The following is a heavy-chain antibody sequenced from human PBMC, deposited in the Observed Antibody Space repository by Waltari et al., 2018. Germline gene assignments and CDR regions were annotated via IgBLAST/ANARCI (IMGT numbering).Heavy chain of an antibody. V-gene: IGHV3-33*01. CDR1: GFTFGNHG. CDR2: IWYDGSNK. J-gene: IGHJ3*02. CDR3: ARGDGGSGLGASDI. Sequence: QVQLVASGGGVVQSGRSLSLSCVGSGFTFGNHGMNWVRQAPGKGLEWVAGIWYDGSNKNYVDSVKGRFTISRDNSKNTLYLEMNSLRAEDTAVYFCARGDGGSGLGASDIWGQGTMVTVSS. D-gene: IGHD3-3*01.